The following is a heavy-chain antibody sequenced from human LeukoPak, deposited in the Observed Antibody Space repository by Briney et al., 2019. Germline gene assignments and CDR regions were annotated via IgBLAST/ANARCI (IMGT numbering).Heavy chain of an antibody. D-gene: IGHD6-19*01. CDR3: VRDRGRGWSFDS. J-gene: IGHJ4*02. Sequence: GGSLRLSCVVSGFTFSSYWMSWVRQAPGKGLEWVANIKQDGTEKYYVDSVKGRFTISRDNAKNSLYLQMNSLRAEDTAVYYCVRDRGRGWSFDSWGQGTLVTVSS. CDR1: GFTFSSYW. CDR2: IKQDGTEK. V-gene: IGHV3-7*01.